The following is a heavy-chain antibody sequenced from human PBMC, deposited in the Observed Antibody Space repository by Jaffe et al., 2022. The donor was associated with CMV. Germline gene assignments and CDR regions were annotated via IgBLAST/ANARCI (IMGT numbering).Heavy chain of an antibody. J-gene: IGHJ4*02. CDR1: GFTFSKDS. V-gene: IGHV3-21*01. CDR3: ARDRGNYD. CDR2: ISTESNYI. Sequence: EVQLVESGGGLVKPGGSLRLSCAASGFTFSKDSMSWVRQAPGKGLEWVSVISTESNYIYYADSVKGRFTISRDNAKNSLYLQMNSLRAEDTAVYYCARDRGNYDWGQGTLVTVSS. D-gene: IGHD3-16*01.